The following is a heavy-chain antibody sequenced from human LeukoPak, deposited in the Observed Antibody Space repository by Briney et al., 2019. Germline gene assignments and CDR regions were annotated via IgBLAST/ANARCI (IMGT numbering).Heavy chain of an antibody. D-gene: IGHD5/OR15-5a*01. V-gene: IGHV3-23*01. CDR2: INDRGDGT. Sequence: GGSLRLSCAASGFTFSSYAMSWVRQAPGKGLKWVSTINDRGDGTWYADSVKGRFTISRDNSYNTVSLQMNSLRDEDTAVYYCARDRSYRVEYYFDYWGQGTLVTVSS. J-gene: IGHJ4*02. CDR1: GFTFSSYA. CDR3: ARDRSYRVEYYFDY.